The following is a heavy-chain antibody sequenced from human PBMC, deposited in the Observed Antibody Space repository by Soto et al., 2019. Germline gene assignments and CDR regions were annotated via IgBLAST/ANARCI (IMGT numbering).Heavy chain of an antibody. CDR3: ARENYYDY. V-gene: IGHV4-59*01. J-gene: IGHJ4*02. Sequence: QVQLQESGPGLVKPSETLSLTCTVSGGSTSNYYWGWIRQPPGKGLEWIGYIHYSGRANNNPSLGGRFTITLDTSKNQFSLRLTSVTAADPAAYYCARENYYDYGGQGTLVIVSS. CDR2: IHYSGRA. CDR1: GGSTSNYY.